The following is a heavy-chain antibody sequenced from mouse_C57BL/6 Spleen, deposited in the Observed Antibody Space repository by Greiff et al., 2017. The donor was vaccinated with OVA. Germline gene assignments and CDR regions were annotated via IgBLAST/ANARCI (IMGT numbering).Heavy chain of an antibody. J-gene: IGHJ2*01. V-gene: IGHV1-15*01. CDR3: TRSGYSNLFDY. CDR2: IDPETGGN. D-gene: IGHD2-5*01. CDR1: GYTFTDYE. Sequence: QVQLQQSGAELVRPGASVTLSCKASGYTFTDYEMHWVKQTPVHGLEWIGAIDPETGGNAYNQKFKGKAILTADKSSSTAYMELRSLTSEDSAVYYCTRSGYSNLFDYWGQGTTLTVSS.